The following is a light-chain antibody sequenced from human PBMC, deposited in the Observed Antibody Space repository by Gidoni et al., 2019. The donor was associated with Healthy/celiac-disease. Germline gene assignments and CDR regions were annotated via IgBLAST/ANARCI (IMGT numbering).Light chain of an antibody. CDR2: DDS. CDR3: QVWDSSSDHPRWV. J-gene: IGLJ3*02. CDR1: NIGSKS. Sequence: SYVLPQPPSVSVAPGQTATITCGGNNIGSKSVHWYQQKPGQAPVLVVYDDSDRHAGIPERFSGSNSGNTPTLTISRVEAGDEADYYCQVWDSSSDHPRWVFGGGTKLTVL. V-gene: IGLV3-21*02.